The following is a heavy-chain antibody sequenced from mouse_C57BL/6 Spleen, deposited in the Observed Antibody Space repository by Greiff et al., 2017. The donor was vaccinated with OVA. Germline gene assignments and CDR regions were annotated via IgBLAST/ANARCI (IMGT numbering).Heavy chain of an antibody. D-gene: IGHD1-1*01. Sequence: QVQLQQSGAELVKPGASVKLSCKASGYTFTEYTIHWVKQRSGQGLEWIGWFYPGSGSIKYNEKFKDKATLTADKSSSTVYMELSSLTSEDSAVYFCAGHEDTVVARRPAWFAYWGQGTLVTVSA. V-gene: IGHV1-62-2*01. J-gene: IGHJ3*01. CDR1: GYTFTEYT. CDR3: AGHEDTVVARRPAWFAY. CDR2: FYPGSGSI.